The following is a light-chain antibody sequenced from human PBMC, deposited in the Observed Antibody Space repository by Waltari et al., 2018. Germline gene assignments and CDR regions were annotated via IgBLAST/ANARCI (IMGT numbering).Light chain of an antibody. CDR2: AAS. CDR3: QQRSNWPGT. J-gene: IGKJ1*01. CDR1: QSVRNY. V-gene: IGKV3-11*01. Sequence: DIVLTQSPAILSLSPGERATLSCRASQSVRNYLAWYQQRPGQAPRLLIYAASNRATGIPARFSGSGSETDFTLTISSLEPEDFAVYYCQQRSNWPGTFGQGTKVEIK.